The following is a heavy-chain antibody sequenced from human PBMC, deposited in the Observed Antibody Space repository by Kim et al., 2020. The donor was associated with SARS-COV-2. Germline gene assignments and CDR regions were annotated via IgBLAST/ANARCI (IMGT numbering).Heavy chain of an antibody. CDR3: ARGDSGSGTYPPPFDF. Sequence: SETLSLTCNVSGGSINSYHWNWIRQPPGKGLEWIGYIYYTGSTNYTPSLKSRVTMSVDTSKNQVSLKLRSVTAADTAVYYCARGDSGSGTYPPPFDFWG. J-gene: IGHJ4*01. V-gene: IGHV4-59*01. CDR1: GGSINSYH. CDR2: IYYTGST. D-gene: IGHD3-10*01.